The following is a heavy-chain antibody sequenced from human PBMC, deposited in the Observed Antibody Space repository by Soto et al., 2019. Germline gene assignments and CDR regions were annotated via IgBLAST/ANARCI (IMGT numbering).Heavy chain of an antibody. D-gene: IGHD5-12*01. CDR1: GGSISSSSYY. CDR2: IYYRGNT. Sequence: QLQLQESGPGLVKPSETLPLTCTVSGGSISSSSYYWGWIRQPPGKGLEWIGSIYYRGNTYYNPSLKSRVSISVDTPKNQFSLKLNSVTAADTAVYYCARHSGYNYILFDFWGQGTLVTVSS. V-gene: IGHV4-39*01. J-gene: IGHJ4*02. CDR3: ARHSGYNYILFDF.